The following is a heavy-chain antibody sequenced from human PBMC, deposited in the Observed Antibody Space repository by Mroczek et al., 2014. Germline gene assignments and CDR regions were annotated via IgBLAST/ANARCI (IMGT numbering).Heavy chain of an antibody. J-gene: IGHJ4*02. D-gene: IGHD3-22*01. CDR3: ARDWNDSSGFFDY. CDR1: GFTFSSYS. V-gene: IGHV3-21*01. CDR2: ISSSSSYI. Sequence: VQLVQSGGGLVKPGGSLRLSCAASGFTFSSYSMNWVRQAPGKGLEWVSSISSSSSYIYYADSVKGRFTISRDNAKNSLYLQMNSLRAEDTAVYYCARDWNDSSGFFDYWGQGTLVTVSS.